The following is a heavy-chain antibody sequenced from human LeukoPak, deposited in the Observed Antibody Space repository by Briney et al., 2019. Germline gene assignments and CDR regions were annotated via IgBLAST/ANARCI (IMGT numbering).Heavy chain of an antibody. Sequence: KTSETLSLTCAVYGGSFSGYYWSWIRQPPEKGLEWIGEINHSGSTNYNPSLKSRVTISVDTSKNQFSLKLSSVTAADTAVYYCARAKTTVGLAFDYWGQGTLVTVSS. CDR3: ARAKTTVGLAFDY. V-gene: IGHV4-34*01. CDR2: INHSGST. CDR1: GGSFSGYY. D-gene: IGHD4-23*01. J-gene: IGHJ4*02.